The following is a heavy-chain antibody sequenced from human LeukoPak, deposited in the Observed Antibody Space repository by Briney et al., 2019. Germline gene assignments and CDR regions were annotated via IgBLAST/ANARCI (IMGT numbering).Heavy chain of an antibody. J-gene: IGHJ4*02. CDR1: GGSFSGYY. Sequence: SETLSLTCAVYGGSFSGYYWSWIRQPPGKGLEWIGEINHSGSTNYNPSLKSRVTISVDTSKNQFSLKLSSVTAADTAVHYCAREYYYDSSGGFDYWGQGTLVTVSS. CDR2: INHSGST. D-gene: IGHD3-22*01. CDR3: AREYYYDSSGGFDY. V-gene: IGHV4-34*01.